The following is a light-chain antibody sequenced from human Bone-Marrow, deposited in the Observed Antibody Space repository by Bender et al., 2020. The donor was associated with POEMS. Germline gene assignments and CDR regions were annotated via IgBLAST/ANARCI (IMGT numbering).Light chain of an antibody. V-gene: IGLV3-21*02. CDR2: DDS. Sequence: SYVLTQPPSVSVAPGQTATITCGGNNIGSKSVHWYQQKPGQAPVLVVYDDSDRPSGIPARFSGSNSGNTATLTISRVEAGDEADYYCQVWDSSSDHHVFATGTKVTDL. J-gene: IGLJ1*01. CDR1: NIGSKS. CDR3: QVWDSSSDHHV.